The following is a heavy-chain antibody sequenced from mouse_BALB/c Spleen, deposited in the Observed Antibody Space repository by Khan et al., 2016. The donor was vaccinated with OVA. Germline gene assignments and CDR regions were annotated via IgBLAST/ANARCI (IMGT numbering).Heavy chain of an antibody. J-gene: IGHJ2*01. CDR2: ISYSGNT. V-gene: IGHV3-2*02. CDR3: ARIYGGDFDY. D-gene: IGHD1-1*01. Sequence: QLEESGPGLVKPSQSLSLTCTVTGYSITSDYAWNWIRQFPGNKLEWIGYISYSGNTKYNPSLKSRISITRDTSKNQFFLQLNSVTIEDTATYYCARIYGGDFDYWGQGTTLTVSS. CDR1: GYSITSDYA.